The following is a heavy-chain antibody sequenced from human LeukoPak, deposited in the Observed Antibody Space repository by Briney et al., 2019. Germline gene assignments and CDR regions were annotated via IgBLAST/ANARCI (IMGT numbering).Heavy chain of an antibody. D-gene: IGHD5-18*01. J-gene: IGHJ1*01. V-gene: IGHV3-33*06. CDR3: AKEEGSYESAEYFQH. CDR1: GFTFSSYG. CDR2: IWCDGSNK. Sequence: GGSLRLSCAASGFTFSSYGMHWVRQAPGKGLEWVAVIWCDGSNKYYADSVKGRFTISRDNSKNTLYLQMNSLRAEDTAVCYCAKEEGSYESAEYFQHWGQGTLVTVSS.